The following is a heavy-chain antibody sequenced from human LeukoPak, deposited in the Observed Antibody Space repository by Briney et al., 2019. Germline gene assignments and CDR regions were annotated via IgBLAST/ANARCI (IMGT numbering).Heavy chain of an antibody. CDR2: IYHSGST. V-gene: IGHV4-4*02. CDR3: ARDLGGGYCSGGSCPRYFDY. D-gene: IGHD2-15*01. CDR1: GGSISSSNW. J-gene: IGHJ4*02. Sequence: SGTLSLTCAVSGGSISSSNWWSWVRQPPGKGLEWIGEIYHSGSTNYNPSLKSRVTISVDKSKNQFSLKLSSVTAAETAVYYCARDLGGGYCSGGSCPRYFDYWGQGTLVTVSS.